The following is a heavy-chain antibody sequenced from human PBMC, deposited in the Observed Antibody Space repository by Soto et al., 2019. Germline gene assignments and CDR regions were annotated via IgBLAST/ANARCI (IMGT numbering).Heavy chain of an antibody. CDR2: IYHSGST. V-gene: IGHV4-30-2*01. CDR1: GGSISSGGYS. Sequence: QLQLQESGSGLVKPSQTLSLTCAVSGGSISSGGYSWSWIRQPPGKGLEWIGYIYHSGSTYYNPTLKSRVTISVDRSKNQFSLNLSSVTAAETAVYYCARGMTTVPTYAYWGQGTLVTVSS. J-gene: IGHJ4*02. D-gene: IGHD4-4*01. CDR3: ARGMTTVPTYAY.